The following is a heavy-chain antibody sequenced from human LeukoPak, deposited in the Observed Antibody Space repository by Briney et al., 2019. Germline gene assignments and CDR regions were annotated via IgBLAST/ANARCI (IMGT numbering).Heavy chain of an antibody. D-gene: IGHD6-19*01. CDR1: GGSISSYY. CDR2: IYYSGST. V-gene: IGHV4-59*01. CDR3: ARTLSSGWSFYYYGMDV. Sequence: PSETLSLTCTVSGGSISSYYWSWIRQPAGKGLEWIGYIYYSGSTNYNPSLKSRVTISVDTSKNQFSLKLSSVTAADTAVYYCARTLSSGWSFYYYGMDVWGQGTTVTVSS. J-gene: IGHJ6*02.